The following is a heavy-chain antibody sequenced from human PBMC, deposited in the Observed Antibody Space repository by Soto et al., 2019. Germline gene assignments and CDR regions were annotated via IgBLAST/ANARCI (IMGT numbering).Heavy chain of an antibody. V-gene: IGHV3-74*01. CDR2: INSDGSST. Sequence: GGSLRLSCAASGFTFSSYWMHWVRQAPGKGLVWVSRINSDGSSTSYADPVKGRFTISRDNAKNTLYLQMNSLRAEDTAVYYCARDPYERGDYDYWGQGTLVTVSS. D-gene: IGHD4-17*01. CDR3: ARDPYERGDYDY. CDR1: GFTFSSYW. J-gene: IGHJ4*02.